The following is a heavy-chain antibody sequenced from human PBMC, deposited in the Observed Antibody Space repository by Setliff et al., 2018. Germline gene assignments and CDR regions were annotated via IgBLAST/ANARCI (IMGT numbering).Heavy chain of an antibody. Sequence: SETLSLTCTVSGGSISSSSYYWGWIRQPPGKGLEWIGSIYYSGSTCYNPSLTSRVTISLDTSKKQLSLKLTSLSAADTAVYYCTRDQDLRWCKAGTGCYYNYYGLDVWGQG. V-gene: IGHV4-39*07. J-gene: IGHJ6*02. CDR2: IYYSGST. CDR1: GGSISSSSYY. D-gene: IGHD2-8*02. CDR3: TRDQDLRWCKAGTGCYYNYYGLDV.